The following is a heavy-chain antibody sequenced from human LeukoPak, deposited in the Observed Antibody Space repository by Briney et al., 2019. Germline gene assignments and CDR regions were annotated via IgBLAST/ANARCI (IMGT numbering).Heavy chain of an antibody. CDR2: ISYDGSNK. Sequence: LPGGSLRLSCAASGFTFSNAWMSWVRQAPGKGLEWVAVISYDGSNKYYADSVKGRFTISRDNSNNTLYLQMNSLRAEDTAVYYCAKDNYDFWSGYPPYYYYGMDVWGQGTTVTVSS. CDR1: GFTFSNAW. J-gene: IGHJ6*02. CDR3: AKDNYDFWSGYPPYYYYGMDV. D-gene: IGHD3-3*01. V-gene: IGHV3-30*18.